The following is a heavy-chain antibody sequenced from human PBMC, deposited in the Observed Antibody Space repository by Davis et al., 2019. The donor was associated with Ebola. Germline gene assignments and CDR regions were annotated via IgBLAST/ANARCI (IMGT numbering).Heavy chain of an antibody. CDR3: AKGLLGGATAGFDP. CDR1: GFTFSSYW. V-gene: IGHV3-7*03. D-gene: IGHD1-26*01. CDR2: IQQDGSEK. J-gene: IGHJ5*02. Sequence: GGSLRLSCAASGFTFSSYWMSWVRQAPGKGLEWVANIQQDGSEKYYVDSVKGRFTISRDNAKNSLYLQMNSLRAEDTALYYCAKGLLGGATAGFDPWGQGTLVTVSS.